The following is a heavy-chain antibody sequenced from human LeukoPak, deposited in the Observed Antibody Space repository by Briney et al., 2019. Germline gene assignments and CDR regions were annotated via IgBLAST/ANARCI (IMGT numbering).Heavy chain of an antibody. Sequence: SETLSLTCTVAGGSISSYNWSWLRQPPGKGLEWSGYIYYSGSTNDNPSLKSRVTISVDTPKNQFSLKLSSVTAADTAVYYCTGKRKQQLSYWGQGTLVTVSS. V-gene: IGHV4-59*01. CDR1: GGSISSYN. CDR3: TGKRKQQLSY. J-gene: IGHJ4*01. CDR2: IYYSGST. D-gene: IGHD6-13*01.